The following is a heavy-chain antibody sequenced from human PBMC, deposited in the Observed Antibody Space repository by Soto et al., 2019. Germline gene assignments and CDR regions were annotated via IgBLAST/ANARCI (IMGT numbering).Heavy chain of an antibody. Sequence: GGSLRLSCAASGFTFSSYSMNWVRQAPGKGLEWVSYISSSSSTIYYADSVKGRFTISRDNAKNSLYLQMNSLRAEDTAVYYCAREPLRGVMNYWGQGTLVTVSS. CDR2: ISSSSSTI. V-gene: IGHV3-48*01. CDR3: AREPLRGVMNY. D-gene: IGHD3-10*01. CDR1: GFTFSSYS. J-gene: IGHJ4*02.